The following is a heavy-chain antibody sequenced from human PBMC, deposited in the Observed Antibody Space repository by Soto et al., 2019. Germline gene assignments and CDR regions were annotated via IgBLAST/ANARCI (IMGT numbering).Heavy chain of an antibody. V-gene: IGHV3-13*01. D-gene: IGHD3-9*01. CDR3: ARGVGSIGGVDILTSPEAAFAI. CDR2: IGTAGDT. Sequence: EVQLVESGGGLVQPGGSLRLSCAASGFTFSSDDMHWVRQATGTGLEWFSAIGTAGDTHDPGSVKGRFTISRETANSYMYRPMSGLRAGDAAVYYCARGVGSIGGVDILTSPEAAFAIWGHGKIVTVSS. CDR1: GFTFSSDD. J-gene: IGHJ3*02.